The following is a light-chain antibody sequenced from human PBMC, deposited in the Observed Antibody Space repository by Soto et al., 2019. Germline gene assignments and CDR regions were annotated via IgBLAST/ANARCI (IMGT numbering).Light chain of an antibody. CDR1: QSVSSN. CDR2: GAS. CDR3: QQYNNWPRT. V-gene: IGKV3-15*01. Sequence: EIVMTQSPATLSVSPGERATLSCRASQSVSSNLAWYQQNPGQAPRLLIYGASTRATGIPARFSGSGSGTEFTLTISSLQSEDFAVYYCQQYNNWPRTFGQGNKVEIK. J-gene: IGKJ1*01.